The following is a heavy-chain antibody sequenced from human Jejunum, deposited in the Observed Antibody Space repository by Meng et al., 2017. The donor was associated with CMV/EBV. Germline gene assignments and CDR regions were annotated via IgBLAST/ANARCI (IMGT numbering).Heavy chain of an antibody. V-gene: IGHV3-64*02. CDR1: GFIFKNYG. J-gene: IGHJ4*02. Sequence: SGFIFKNYGMYWVRRAPGKGLEYISGISSNGVKTYYADSVKGRFTTSRDDSESTLYLQMDSLRVEDTAVYYCARDRTISGDAPKYWGQGTLVTVSS. CDR2: ISSNGVKT. D-gene: IGHD3-3*01. CDR3: ARDRTISGDAPKY.